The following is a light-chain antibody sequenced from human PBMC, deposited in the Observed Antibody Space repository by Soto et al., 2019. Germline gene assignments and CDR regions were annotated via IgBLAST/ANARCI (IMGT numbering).Light chain of an antibody. Sequence: QSALTQPPSASGTPGQRVTISCSGSSSNIGSNYVYWYQQLPGTAPKLLIYRNNQRPSGVPDRFSDSKSGTSASLAISGLRSEDEADYYCAAWDDSLSGWVFGGGTKLTVL. J-gene: IGLJ3*02. CDR1: SSNIGSNY. CDR2: RNN. CDR3: AAWDDSLSGWV. V-gene: IGLV1-47*01.